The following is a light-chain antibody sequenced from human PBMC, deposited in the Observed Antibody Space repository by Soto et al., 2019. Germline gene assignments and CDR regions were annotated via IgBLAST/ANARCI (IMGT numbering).Light chain of an antibody. CDR2: AAS. Sequence: DIQMTQSPSSLSASVVDRVTITFRASQGISNFLAWYKQKPGKAPKLLIYAASTLQSGVPSRFSGSGSGTEFTLTISSLQPDDFATYYCQQYNNYATWTFGQGTKVDIK. V-gene: IGKV1-9*01. J-gene: IGKJ1*01. CDR3: QQYNNYATWT. CDR1: QGISNF.